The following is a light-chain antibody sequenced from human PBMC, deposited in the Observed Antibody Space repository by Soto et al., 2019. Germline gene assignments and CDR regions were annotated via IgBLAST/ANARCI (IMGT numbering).Light chain of an antibody. CDR1: QSVSRSY. J-gene: IGKJ5*01. CDR2: DAS. Sequence: EIVFAHSPSTLSLSPGDRATLSCGASQSVSRSYLAWYQQKPGLAPRLIIYDASTRATGIPDRFSGSGSGTEFTLTISSLQSEDFAVYYCQQYGSPITFGQGTRLEIK. V-gene: IGKV3D-20*01. CDR3: QQYGSPIT.